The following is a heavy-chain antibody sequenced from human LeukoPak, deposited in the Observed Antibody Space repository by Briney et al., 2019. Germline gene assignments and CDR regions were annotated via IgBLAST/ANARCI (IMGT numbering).Heavy chain of an antibody. CDR1: GFTFSSYW. J-gene: IGHJ4*02. Sequence: GGSLRLSCAASGFTFSSYWMDWVRQAPGKGLMWVSRIKNDGSDTGYADSVKGRFTISRDNAKNTLYLQINSLRAEDAAVYYCARDIAGLGYWGQGTLVTVSS. CDR2: IKNDGSDT. CDR3: ARDIAGLGY. D-gene: IGHD2-21*01. V-gene: IGHV3-74*01.